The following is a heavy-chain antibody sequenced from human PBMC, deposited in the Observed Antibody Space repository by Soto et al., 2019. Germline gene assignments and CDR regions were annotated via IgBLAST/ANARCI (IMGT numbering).Heavy chain of an antibody. Sequence: GWSLRLSCASSVFTFSSYSTNWVRQAPGKGLEWVSSISSSSSYIYYADSVKGQFTISRDNAKNTLYLQMNSLRAEDTAVFYCGRGGSDSPMAPGYWGQGTLVTVSS. J-gene: IGHJ4*02. CDR3: GRGGSDSPMAPGY. CDR1: VFTFSSYS. CDR2: ISSSSSYI. D-gene: IGHD5-18*01. V-gene: IGHV3-21*01.